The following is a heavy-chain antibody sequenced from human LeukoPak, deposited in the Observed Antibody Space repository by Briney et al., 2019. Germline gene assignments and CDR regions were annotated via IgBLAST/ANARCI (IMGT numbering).Heavy chain of an antibody. V-gene: IGHV3-23*01. J-gene: IGHJ4*02. D-gene: IGHD3-3*01. CDR2: ISRGVGTT. Sequence: GGSLRLSCAASGFTFSRYDLSWVRQAPGKGLECVSTISRGVGTTYYADSVKGRFTISRDNSKNTLYLQMNNLRADDTAVYYCARATIFGVELDYWGQGTLVTVSS. CDR3: ARATIFGVELDY. CDR1: GFTFSRYD.